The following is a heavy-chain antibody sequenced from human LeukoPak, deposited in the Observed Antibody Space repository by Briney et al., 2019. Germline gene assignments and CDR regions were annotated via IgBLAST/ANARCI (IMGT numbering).Heavy chain of an antibody. Sequence: SETLSLTCTVSGGSISSYYWSWIRQPPGKGLEWIGYIYYSGSTNYNPSLKSRVTISVDTSKNQFSLKLSSVTAADTAIYYCAKHYMGSSYNRGLDYWGQGTLVTVSS. J-gene: IGHJ4*02. CDR2: IYYSGST. CDR3: AKHYMGSSYNRGLDY. V-gene: IGHV4-59*08. CDR1: GGSISSYY. D-gene: IGHD3-10*01.